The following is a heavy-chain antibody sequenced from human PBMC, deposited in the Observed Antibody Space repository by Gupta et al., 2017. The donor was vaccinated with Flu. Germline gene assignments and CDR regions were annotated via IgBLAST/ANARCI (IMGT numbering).Heavy chain of an antibody. Sequence: ELQLLQSGGGLVQPGGSLSLSCTASGFTFSNYAMSWVRQAPGKGLEWVSAISGSGGGTYYADSLKGRFTISRDNSRNTLYLQMRSLRGEDTATYYCTKDLDGTNWFDPWGQGTLVIVSS. CDR3: TKDLDGTNWFDP. V-gene: IGHV3-23*01. J-gene: IGHJ5*02. D-gene: IGHD1-26*01. CDR1: GFTFSNYA. CDR2: ISGSGGGT.